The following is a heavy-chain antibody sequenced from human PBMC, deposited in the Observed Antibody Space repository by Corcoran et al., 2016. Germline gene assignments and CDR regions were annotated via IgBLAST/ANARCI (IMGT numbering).Heavy chain of an antibody. D-gene: IGHD6-13*01. CDR1: GGSFSGYY. J-gene: IGHJ4*02. Sequence: QVPLQQWGARLLKPSETLSLTCAVYGGSFSGYYWTWIRQPPGKGLEWIGEVNLRGGTNYSPSLSSRVTMSVDTSKNQLSLDLTSVTAAETAVYYCARGSIAARCNCWGQGTLVTVSS. CDR2: VNLRGGT. CDR3: ARGSIAARCNC. V-gene: IGHV4-34*01.